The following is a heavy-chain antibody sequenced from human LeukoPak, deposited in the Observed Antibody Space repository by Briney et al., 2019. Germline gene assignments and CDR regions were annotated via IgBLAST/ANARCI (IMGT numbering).Heavy chain of an antibody. CDR1: GFTFSSYG. D-gene: IGHD4-17*01. Sequence: GGSLRLSCAASGFTFSSYGMHWVRQAPGKGLEWVAFIRYDGSNKYYADSVKGRFTISRNNAKNSLYLQMNSLRAEDTAIYYCARTDDYGDSGGSGVYSAFDYWGQGTLVTVSS. CDR3: ARTDDYGDSGGSGVYSAFDY. CDR2: IRYDGSNK. J-gene: IGHJ4*02. V-gene: IGHV3-30*02.